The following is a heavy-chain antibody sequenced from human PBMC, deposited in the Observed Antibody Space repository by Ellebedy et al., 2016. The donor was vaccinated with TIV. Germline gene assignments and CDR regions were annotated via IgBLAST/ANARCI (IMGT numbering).Heavy chain of an antibody. Sequence: GESLKISCAASGFTFSSYSMNWVRQAPGKGLEWVSSISSSSSYIYYADSVKGRFTISRDNAKNSLYLQMNSLRAEDTAVYYCARDRYYDILTGYYTAWDYWGQGTLVTVSS. CDR2: ISSSSSYI. V-gene: IGHV3-21*01. CDR1: GFTFSSYS. CDR3: ARDRYYDILTGYYTAWDY. D-gene: IGHD3-9*01. J-gene: IGHJ4*02.